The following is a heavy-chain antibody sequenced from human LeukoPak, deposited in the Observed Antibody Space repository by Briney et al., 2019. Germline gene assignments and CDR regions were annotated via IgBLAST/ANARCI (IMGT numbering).Heavy chain of an antibody. J-gene: IGHJ1*01. Sequence: PSETLSLTCTVSGGSVSSGPYYWSWIRQPPGKGLEWIGYIYDSGNTNYNPSRKSRITISVNRTKNQFSLKLSSVTAADTAVYYCARDGGSYSDIAEYFQHWGQGTLVTVPT. CDR2: IYDSGNT. CDR3: ARDGGSYSDIAEYFQH. CDR1: GGSVSSGPYY. V-gene: IGHV4-61*01. D-gene: IGHD4-17*01.